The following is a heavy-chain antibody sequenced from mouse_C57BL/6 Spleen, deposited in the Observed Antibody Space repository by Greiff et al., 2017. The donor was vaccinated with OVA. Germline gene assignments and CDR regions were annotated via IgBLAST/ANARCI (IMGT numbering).Heavy chain of an antibody. CDR1: GYTFPSYW. CDR2: IDPNSGGT. V-gene: IGHV1-72*01. D-gene: IGHD1-1*01. Sequence: QVQLQQPGAELVKPGASVKLSCKASGYTFPSYWMHWVKQRPGRGLEWIGRIDPNSGGTKYNEKFKSKATLTVDKPSSTAYMHLSSLTSEDSSVYYCARGETVVSYFDYWGHGTTLTVSS. J-gene: IGHJ2*01. CDR3: ARGETVVSYFDY.